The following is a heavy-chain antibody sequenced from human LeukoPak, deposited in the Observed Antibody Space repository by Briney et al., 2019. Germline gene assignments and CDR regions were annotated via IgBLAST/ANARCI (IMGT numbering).Heavy chain of an antibody. CDR2: IYYSGST. Sequence: SQTLSLTCTVSGGSISSGGYYWSWIRQHPGKGLEWIGYIYYSGSTYYNPSLKSRVTISVDTSKNQFSLKLSSVTAADTAVYYCARYRVRQDYYGMDVWGQGTTVTVSS. CDR3: ARYRVRQDYYGMDV. J-gene: IGHJ6*02. D-gene: IGHD1-1*01. V-gene: IGHV4-31*03. CDR1: GGSISSGGYY.